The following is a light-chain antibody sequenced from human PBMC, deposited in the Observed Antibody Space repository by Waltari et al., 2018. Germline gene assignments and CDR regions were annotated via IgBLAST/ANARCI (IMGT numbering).Light chain of an antibody. J-gene: IGLJ2*01. Sequence: QSALTQPASVSGSPGQSITISCTGTSSDVGGYTYVSWYQQHPGKAPKLMIYEVSNRPSGVSNRFSGSKSGKTASLTISGLQAEDEADYYCSSYRSSSTPVVFGGGTKLTVL. CDR3: SSYRSSSTPVV. CDR1: SSDVGGYTY. CDR2: EVS. V-gene: IGLV2-14*01.